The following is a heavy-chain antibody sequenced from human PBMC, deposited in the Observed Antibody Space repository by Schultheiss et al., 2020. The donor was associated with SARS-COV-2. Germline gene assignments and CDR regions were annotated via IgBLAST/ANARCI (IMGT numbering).Heavy chain of an antibody. D-gene: IGHD2-15*01. CDR3: ASRTNCSGGSCYPNTQGYFDY. J-gene: IGHJ4*02. V-gene: IGHV4-59*01. CDR1: GGSISSYY. Sequence: SETLSLTCTVSGGSISSYYWSWIRQPPGKGLEWIGYIYYSGSTNYNPSLKSRVTISVDTSKNQFSLKLSSVTAADTAVYYCASRTNCSGGSCYPNTQGYFDYWGQGTLVTVSS. CDR2: IYYSGST.